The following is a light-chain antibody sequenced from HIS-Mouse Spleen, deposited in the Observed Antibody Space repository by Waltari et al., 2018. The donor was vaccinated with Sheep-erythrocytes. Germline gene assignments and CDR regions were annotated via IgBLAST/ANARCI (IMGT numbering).Light chain of an antibody. J-gene: IGKJ2*01. CDR2: AAS. Sequence: AIQMTQSPSSLSASVGDRVTITCRASQGIRNDLGWYQQKPGKAPQLLIYAASSLQSGVPSRFSGSGSGTDFTLTISSLQPEDFAIYYCLQDYNSPYTFGQGTKLEIK. CDR1: QGIRND. V-gene: IGKV1-6*01. CDR3: LQDYNSPYT.